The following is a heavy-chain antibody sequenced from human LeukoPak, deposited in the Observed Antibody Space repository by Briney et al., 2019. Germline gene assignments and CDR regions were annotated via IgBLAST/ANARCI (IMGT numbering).Heavy chain of an antibody. CDR2: IYHSGST. CDR1: GGSISSSNW. Sequence: SGTLSLTCAASGGSISSSNWWSWVRQPPGKGLEWIGEIYHSGSTNYNPSLKSRVTISVDKSKNQFSLKLSSVTAAGTAVYYRARAPYYGGRTPPNWFDPWGQGTLVTVSS. CDR3: ARAPYYGGRTPPNWFDP. J-gene: IGHJ5*02. V-gene: IGHV4-4*02. D-gene: IGHD4-23*01.